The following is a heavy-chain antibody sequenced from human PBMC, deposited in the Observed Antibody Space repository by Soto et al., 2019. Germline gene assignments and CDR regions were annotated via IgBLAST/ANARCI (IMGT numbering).Heavy chain of an antibody. V-gene: IGHV1-69*13. D-gene: IGHD5-12*01. CDR3: ARDEGRRDGYKFFDY. J-gene: IGHJ4*02. CDR2: IIPIFGTA. CDR1: GGTFSSYA. Sequence: GASVKVSCKASGGTFSSYAISWVRQAPGQGLEWMGGIIPIFGTANYAQKFQGRVTITADESTSTAYMELSSLRSEDTAVYYCARDEGRRDGYKFFDYWGQGTLVTVSS.